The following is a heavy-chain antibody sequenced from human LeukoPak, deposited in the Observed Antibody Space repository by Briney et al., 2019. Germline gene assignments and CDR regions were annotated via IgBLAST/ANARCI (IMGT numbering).Heavy chain of an antibody. J-gene: IGHJ5*02. CDR2: TNPNTGDT. D-gene: IGHD3-22*01. Sequence: ASVKVSCKASGYTFIDYYMHWVRQAPGQGLEWMGWTNPNTGDTTYAQKFQGRVTMTRDTSISPAYMELSSLRSYDTAVYYCARGGGYDSSGYLDQWGQGTQVTVSS. V-gene: IGHV1-2*02. CDR1: GYTFIDYY. CDR3: ARGGGYDSSGYLDQ.